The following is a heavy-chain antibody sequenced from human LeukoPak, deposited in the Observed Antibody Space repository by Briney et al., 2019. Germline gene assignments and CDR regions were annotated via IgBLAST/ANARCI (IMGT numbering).Heavy chain of an antibody. J-gene: IGHJ4*02. CDR3: ASMWEGGY. D-gene: IGHD1-26*01. V-gene: IGHV3-7*01. CDR2: IKQDGSEK. Sequence: GGSLRLSCAASGFTFRNYWMSWVRQAPGKGLEWVATIKQDGSEKYYGDSVKGRFTISGDSAQSSLFLQMNSLRDEDAAVYFCASMWEGGYWGQGTLVTVSS. CDR1: GFTFRNYW.